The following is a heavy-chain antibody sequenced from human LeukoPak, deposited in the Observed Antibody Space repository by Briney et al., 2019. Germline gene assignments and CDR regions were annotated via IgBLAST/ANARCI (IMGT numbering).Heavy chain of an antibody. Sequence: PGGSLRLSCAASGFTFKSYGMHWVRQAPGKGLEWVSSIVGSSSTYYADSLKGRFTIARDNAKNSLYLQMNSLRAEDTAVYYCARIGAGSSRDYWGQGTLVTVSS. CDR3: ARIGAGSSRDY. J-gene: IGHJ4*02. D-gene: IGHD6-13*01. CDR1: GFTFKSYG. CDR2: IVGSSST. V-gene: IGHV3-21*01.